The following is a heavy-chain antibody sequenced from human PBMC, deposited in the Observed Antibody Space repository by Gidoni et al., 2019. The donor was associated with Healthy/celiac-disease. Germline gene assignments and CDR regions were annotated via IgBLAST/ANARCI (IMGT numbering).Heavy chain of an antibody. CDR1: GFTFSSYA. CDR3: ARGPERITMIVVVIPLDY. V-gene: IGHV3-23*01. CDR2: ISGSGGST. D-gene: IGHD3-22*01. Sequence: EVQLLESGGGLVQPGGSLRLSCAASGFTFSSYAMSWVRQAPGKGLEWVSAISGSGGSTYYADSVKGRFTISRDNSKNTLYLQMNSLRAEDTAVYYCARGPERITMIVVVIPLDYWGQGTLVTVSS. J-gene: IGHJ4*02.